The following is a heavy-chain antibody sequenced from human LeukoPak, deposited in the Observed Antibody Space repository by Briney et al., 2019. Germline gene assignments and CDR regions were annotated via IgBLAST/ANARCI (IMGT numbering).Heavy chain of an antibody. CDR1: GYTFTSYG. CDR2: ISAYNGNT. V-gene: IGHV1-18*01. Sequence: GAAVKVSCMASGYTFTSYGISWVRQAPGQGREWMGWISAYNGNTHNAQKLQGRVTMTTDTSTSTAYMELRSLRSDDTAVYYCAREGPGSLASDYWGQGTLVTVSS. CDR3: AREGPGSLASDY. J-gene: IGHJ4*02. D-gene: IGHD1-14*01.